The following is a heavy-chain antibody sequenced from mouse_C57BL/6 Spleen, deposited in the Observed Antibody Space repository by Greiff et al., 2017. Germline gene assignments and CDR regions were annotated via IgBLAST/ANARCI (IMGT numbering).Heavy chain of an antibody. CDR1: GYTFTDYY. CDR3: ARDYDDYAMDD. CDR2: INPYNGGT. J-gene: IGHJ4*01. Sequence: VQLQQSGPVLVKPGASVKMSCKASGYTFTDYYMNWVKQSHGKSLEWIGVINPYNGGTSYNQKFKGKATLTVDKSSSTAYMALNSLTSEDSAVYYCARDYDDYAMDDWGQGTSVTVSS. D-gene: IGHD2-4*01. V-gene: IGHV1-19*01.